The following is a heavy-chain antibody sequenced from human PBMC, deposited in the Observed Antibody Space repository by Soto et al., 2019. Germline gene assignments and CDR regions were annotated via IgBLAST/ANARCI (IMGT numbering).Heavy chain of an antibody. V-gene: IGHV3-74*01. Sequence: EVQLVESGGGLVQPGGSLRLSCVASGFIFSNCWMHWVRQAPGMGLVWVSHINSDGSSTTYADSVKGRFTISRDNPKNTLYLQMNSLRAEDTAVYYCVRAIGHYGMDVWGRGTTVTVSS. CDR1: GFIFSNCW. CDR2: INSDGSST. J-gene: IGHJ6*02. CDR3: VRAIGHYGMDV. D-gene: IGHD3-22*01.